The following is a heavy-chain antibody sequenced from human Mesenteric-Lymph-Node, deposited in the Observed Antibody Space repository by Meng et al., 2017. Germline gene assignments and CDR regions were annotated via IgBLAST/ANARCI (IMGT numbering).Heavy chain of an antibody. CDR2: IWYDGSNK. Sequence: GESLKISCAASGFRFSSYGFHWVRQGPGKGLEWVAVIWYDGSNKYYADSVKGRFTISRDNSKNTLYLQMNSLRAEDTAVYYCARDRGGSYFDYWGQGTLVTVSS. CDR3: ARDRGGSYFDY. D-gene: IGHD1-26*01. V-gene: IGHV3-33*01. J-gene: IGHJ4*02. CDR1: GFRFSSYG.